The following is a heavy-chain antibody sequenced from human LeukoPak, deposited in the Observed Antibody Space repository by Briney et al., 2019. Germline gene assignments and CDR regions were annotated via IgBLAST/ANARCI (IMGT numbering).Heavy chain of an antibody. V-gene: IGHV4-39*07. CDR2: IYYSGST. CDR1: GGSISSSSYY. CDR3: AREYYYDSSGYY. Sequence: PSETLSLTCTVSGGSISSSSYYWGWIRQPPGKGLEWIGSIYYSGSTYYNPSLKSRVTISVDTSKNQFSLKLGSVTAADTAAYYCAREYYYDSSGYYLGQGTLVTVSS. D-gene: IGHD3-22*01. J-gene: IGHJ4*02.